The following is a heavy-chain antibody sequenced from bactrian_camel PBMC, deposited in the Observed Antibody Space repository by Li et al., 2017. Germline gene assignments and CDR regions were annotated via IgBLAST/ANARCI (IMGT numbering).Heavy chain of an antibody. CDR3: VAVDVIRGLGLRTCDELAGF. CDR2: ISGNGTT. CDR1: GFTFDDSE. J-gene: IGHJ6*01. Sequence: QVQLVESGGGSVQAGGSLRLSCTASGFTFDDSEWGWYRETPGNECELVSTISGNGTTYYADSVKGRFTISQDNRKTTMWLQMDSLRPEDTAHYYCVAVDVIRGLGLRTCDELAGFWAQGTQVTVS. V-gene: IGHV3S63*01. D-gene: IGHD1*01.